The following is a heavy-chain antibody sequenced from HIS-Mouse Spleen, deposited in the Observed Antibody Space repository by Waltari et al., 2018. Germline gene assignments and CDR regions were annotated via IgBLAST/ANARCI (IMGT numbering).Heavy chain of an antibody. J-gene: IGHJ2*01. V-gene: IGHV3-30*03. CDR1: GFTFSSYC. D-gene: IGHD6-13*01. CDR2: ISYDGSNK. Sequence: QVQLVESGGGVVQPGRSLRLSCASSGFTFSSYCMPWVRQAPGKGLEWVAVISYDGSNKYYADSVKGRFTISRDNSKNTLYLQMNSLRAEDTAVYYCAREIPYSSSWYDWYFDLWGRGTLVTVSS. CDR3: AREIPYSSSWYDWYFDL.